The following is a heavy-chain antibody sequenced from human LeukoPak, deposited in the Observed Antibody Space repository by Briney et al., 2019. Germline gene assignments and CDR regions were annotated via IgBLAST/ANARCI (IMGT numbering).Heavy chain of an antibody. V-gene: IGHV4-4*07. CDR3: ARDGSGSGWYWFDP. J-gene: IGHJ5*02. CDR1: GGSISSSY. D-gene: IGHD6-19*01. Sequence: TASQTLSLTCTVSGGSISSSYWSWIRQPAGKGLEWIGRIYTSGITNYNPSLKSRVTMSVDTSKKQFSLKLTSVTAADTAVYYCARDGSGSGWYWFDPWGQGTLVTVSS. CDR2: IYTSGIT.